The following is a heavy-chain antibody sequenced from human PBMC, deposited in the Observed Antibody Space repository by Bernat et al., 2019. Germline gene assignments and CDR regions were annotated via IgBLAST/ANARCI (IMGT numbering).Heavy chain of an antibody. J-gene: IGHJ4*02. D-gene: IGHD6-13*01. V-gene: IGHV3-21*01. CDR1: GFTFSSYS. Sequence: EVQLVESGGGLVKPGGSLRLSCAASGFTFSSYSMNWVRQAPGKGLEWVSSISSSSSYIYYADSVKGRFTISRDNAKNSLYLQMNSLRAEDTAVYYCARLGSSWYYFDCWGQGTLVTVSS. CDR2: ISSSSSYI. CDR3: ARLGSSWYYFDC.